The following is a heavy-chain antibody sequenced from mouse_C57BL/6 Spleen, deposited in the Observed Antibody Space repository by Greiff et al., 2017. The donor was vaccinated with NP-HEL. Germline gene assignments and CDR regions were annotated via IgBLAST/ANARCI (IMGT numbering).Heavy chain of an antibody. CDR1: GYAFSSSW. CDR2: IYPGDGDT. Sequence: QVQLKESGPELVKPGASVKISCKASGYAFSSSWMNWVKQRPGKGLEWIGRIYPGDGDTNYNGKFKGKATLTADKSSSTAYMQLSSLTSEDSAVYFCARSKTSVDVWGTGTTVTVSS. V-gene: IGHV1-82*01. J-gene: IGHJ1*03. CDR3: ARSKTSVDV. D-gene: IGHD3-1*01.